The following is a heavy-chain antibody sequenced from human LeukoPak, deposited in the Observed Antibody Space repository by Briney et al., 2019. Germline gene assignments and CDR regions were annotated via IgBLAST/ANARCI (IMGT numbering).Heavy chain of an antibody. J-gene: IGHJ5*02. CDR2: IHYSGST. D-gene: IGHD4-17*01. Sequence: PSETLSLTCTVSGGSISSYYWSWIRQPPGKGLEWIGYIHYSGSTNYNPSLKSRVTISVDTSKNQFSLKLSSVTAADTAVYYCARVGATVTTDWFDPWGQGTLVTVSS. CDR1: GGSISSYY. V-gene: IGHV4-59*12. CDR3: ARVGATVTTDWFDP.